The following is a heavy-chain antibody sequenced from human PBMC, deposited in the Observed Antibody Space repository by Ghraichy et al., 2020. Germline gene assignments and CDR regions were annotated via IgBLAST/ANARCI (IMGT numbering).Heavy chain of an antibody. CDR2: ISSSSSYI. V-gene: IGHV3-21*01. CDR1: GFTFSSYS. D-gene: IGHD4-17*01. J-gene: IGHJ4*02. CDR3: ARDLYGDYGILDY. Sequence: GGSLRLSCAASGFTFSSYSMNWVRQAPGKGLEWVSSISSSSSYIYYADSVKGRFTISRDNAKNSLYLQMNSLRAEDTAVYYCARDLYGDYGILDYWGQGTLVTVSS.